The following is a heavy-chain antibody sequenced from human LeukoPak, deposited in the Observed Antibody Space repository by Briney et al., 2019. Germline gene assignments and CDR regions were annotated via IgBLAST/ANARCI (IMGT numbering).Heavy chain of an antibody. CDR3: ARWLVVTATDSNWFDP. CDR2: ISSSGSTR. J-gene: IGHJ5*02. V-gene: IGHV3-11*04. D-gene: IGHD2-21*02. CDR1: GCTFSDYY. Sequence: GGSLRLSCAAAGCTFSDYYMSWIRQAPGKGLEWVSYISSSGSTRYYADSVKGRFTISRDNAKNSLYLKMNSLRAEDTDVYYCARWLVVTATDSNWFDPWGQGTLVTVSS.